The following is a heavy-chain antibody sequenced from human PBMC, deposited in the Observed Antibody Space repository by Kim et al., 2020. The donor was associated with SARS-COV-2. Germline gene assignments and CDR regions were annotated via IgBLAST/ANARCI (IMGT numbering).Heavy chain of an antibody. Sequence: GGSLRLSCAASGFTFSDYGVTWVRQAPGKGLEWVSSIGGNGATTYYGDSMKGRVTISRDNSKDTLYLQMHSLRAEDTAVYYCAVITGYYYGYWGQGTLVT. CDR2: IGGNGATT. CDR3: AVITGYYYGY. CDR1: GFTFSDYG. D-gene: IGHD3-9*01. V-gene: IGHV3-23*01. J-gene: IGHJ4*02.